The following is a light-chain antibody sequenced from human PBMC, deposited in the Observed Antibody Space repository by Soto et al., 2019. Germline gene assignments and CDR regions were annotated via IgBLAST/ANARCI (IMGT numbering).Light chain of an antibody. CDR2: GAS. CDR3: QQYGSSGWT. J-gene: IGKJ2*02. CDR1: QRVSSSY. V-gene: IGKV3-20*01. Sequence: EIVLTQSPGTLSLSPGERATLSCRASQRVSSSYLAWYQQKPGQAPRLLIYGASSRATGIPDRFSGSGSGTDFTLTISRLEPEDFAVYYCQQYGSSGWTFGQGTKLEIK.